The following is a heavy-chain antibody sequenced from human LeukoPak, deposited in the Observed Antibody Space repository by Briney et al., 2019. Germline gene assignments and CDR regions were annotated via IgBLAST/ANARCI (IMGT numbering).Heavy chain of an antibody. J-gene: IGHJ5*02. Sequence: GGSLRLSRAASGFTFDDYGMSWVRQAPGKGLEWVSGINWNGGSTGYADSVKGRFTISRDNAKNSLYLQMNSLSAEDTALYYCAREDNYYDSSGYLNWFDPWGQGTLVTVSS. CDR2: INWNGGST. CDR1: GFTFDDYG. CDR3: AREDNYYDSSGYLNWFDP. D-gene: IGHD3-22*01. V-gene: IGHV3-20*04.